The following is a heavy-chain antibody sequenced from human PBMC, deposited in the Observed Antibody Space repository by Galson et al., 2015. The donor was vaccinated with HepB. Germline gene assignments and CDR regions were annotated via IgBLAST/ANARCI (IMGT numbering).Heavy chain of an antibody. CDR2: ISYDGSNK. V-gene: IGHV3-30-3*01. D-gene: IGHD3-10*01. J-gene: IGHJ4*02. Sequence: SLRLSCAASGFTFSSYAMHWVRQAPGKGLEWVAVISYDGSNKYYADSVKGRFTISRDNSKNTLYLQMNSLRAEDTAVYYCARDTALTTYGSGSIIDYWGQGTL. CDR3: ARDTALTTYGSGSIIDY. CDR1: GFTFSSYA.